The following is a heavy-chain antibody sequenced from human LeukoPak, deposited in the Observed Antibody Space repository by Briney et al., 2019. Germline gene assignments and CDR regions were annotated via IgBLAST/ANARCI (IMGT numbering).Heavy chain of an antibody. D-gene: IGHD6-19*01. CDR3: ATGYSSGHSDAFDI. CDR1: GFTFDDYG. Sequence: GGSLRLSCAASGFTFDDYGMSWVRQAPGKGLEGVSGINWNGGSTGYADSVKGRFTISRDNAKNSLYLQMNSLRAEDTALYYCATGYSSGHSDAFDIWGQGTLVTVSS. CDR2: INWNGGST. V-gene: IGHV3-20*04. J-gene: IGHJ3*02.